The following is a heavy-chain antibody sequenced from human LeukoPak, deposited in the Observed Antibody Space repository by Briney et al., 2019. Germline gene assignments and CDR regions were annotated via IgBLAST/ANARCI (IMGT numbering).Heavy chain of an antibody. CDR2: IYYSGST. V-gene: IGHV4-59*01. J-gene: IGHJ3*01. CDR3: ATLGQSWGNAFDF. D-gene: IGHD7-27*01. CDR1: GGSISSYY. Sequence: SETLSLTCTVSGGSISSYYWSWIRQPPGKGLEWIGYIYYSGSTNYNPSLKSRVTISVDTSKNQFSLKLTSVTAADTAVYYCATLGQSWGNAFDFWGQGTMVTVSS.